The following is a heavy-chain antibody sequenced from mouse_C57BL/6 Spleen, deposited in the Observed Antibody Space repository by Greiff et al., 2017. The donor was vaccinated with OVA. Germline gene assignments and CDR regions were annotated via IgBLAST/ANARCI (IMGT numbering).Heavy chain of an antibody. V-gene: IGHV1-83*01. Sequence: VQLKESGPELVKPGASVKMSCKASGYTFTDYYMHWVKQKPGKGLEWIGEIYPGSGNTYYNEKFKGKATLPADTSSSTAYMQLSSLTSEDSAVYFCARADYGSSWGYAMDYWGQGTSVTVSS. D-gene: IGHD1-1*01. CDR1: YTFTDYYM. J-gene: IGHJ4*01. CDR3: RADYGSSWGYAMDY. CDR2: YPGSGNTY.